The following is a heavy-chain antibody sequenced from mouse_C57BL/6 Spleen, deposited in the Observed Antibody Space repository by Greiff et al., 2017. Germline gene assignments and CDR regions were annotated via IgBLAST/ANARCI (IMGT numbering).Heavy chain of an antibody. Sequence: VKLQESGAELARPGASVKMSCKASGYTFTSYTMHWVKQRPGQGLKWIGYINPSSGYTTYNQKFKDKATLTADKSSSTAYMQLSSLTSEDSAVYYCARGPLYYGNYVGYFDVWGTGTTVTASS. V-gene: IGHV1-4*01. J-gene: IGHJ1*03. CDR1: GYTFTSYT. D-gene: IGHD2-1*01. CDR3: ARGPLYYGNYVGYFDV. CDR2: INPSSGYT.